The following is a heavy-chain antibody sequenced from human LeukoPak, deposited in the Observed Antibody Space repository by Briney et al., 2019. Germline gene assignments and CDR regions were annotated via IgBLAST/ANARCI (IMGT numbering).Heavy chain of an antibody. CDR2: FDVIDSET. D-gene: IGHD5-18*01. V-gene: IGHV1-24*01. CDR3: AAGRPYSLLDY. Sequence: GASVKVSCTVSGSSLSELSLYWVRQAPGKGPEWMGGFDVIDSETFYAQKFQSRVTMTEDSSTDTAYMELRSLTSDDTALYYCAAGRPYSLLDYWGQGTLVTVSS. J-gene: IGHJ4*02. CDR1: GSSLSELS.